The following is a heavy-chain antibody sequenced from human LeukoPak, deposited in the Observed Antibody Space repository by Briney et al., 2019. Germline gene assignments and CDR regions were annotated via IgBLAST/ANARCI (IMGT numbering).Heavy chain of an antibody. CDR1: GYSINSSNW. J-gene: IGHJ3*02. V-gene: IGHV4-28*01. CDR3: ARIVSSVWTGGAFDI. Sequence: SETLSLTCAVSGYSINSSNWCGWIRQSPGKGLEWIGYIYYSGSTYYNPSLKSRVTMSVDTSKNQFSLKLNSVTAVDTAVYYCARIVSSVWTGGAFDIWGQGTMVIVSS. D-gene: IGHD6-19*01. CDR2: IYYSGST.